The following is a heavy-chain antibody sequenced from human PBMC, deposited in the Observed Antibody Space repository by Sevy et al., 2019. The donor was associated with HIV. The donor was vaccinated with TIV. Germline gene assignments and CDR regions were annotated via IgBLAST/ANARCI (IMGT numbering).Heavy chain of an antibody. Sequence: GESLKISCAASRFTFSSYGMHWVRQAPGKGLEWVAVIWYDGSNKYYADSVKGRFTISRDNSKNTLYLQMNSLRAEDTAVYYCAKGLRGTTTNNWFDPWGQGTLVTVSS. D-gene: IGHD4-17*01. J-gene: IGHJ5*02. CDR1: RFTFSSYG. V-gene: IGHV3-33*06. CDR3: AKGLRGTTTNNWFDP. CDR2: IWYDGSNK.